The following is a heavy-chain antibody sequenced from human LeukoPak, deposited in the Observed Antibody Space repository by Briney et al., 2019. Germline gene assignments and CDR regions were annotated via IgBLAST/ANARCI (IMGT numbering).Heavy chain of an antibody. J-gene: IGHJ5*02. CDR1: GGSLSSYY. CDR3: ARCIAVAGRYNWFDP. D-gene: IGHD6-19*01. CDR2: IYTSGST. Sequence: PSETLSLSCSVSGGSLSSYYWSWIRQPAGKGLEWIGRIYTSGSTNYNPSLKSRVTMSVDTSKNQFSLKLSSVTAADTAVYYCARCIAVAGRYNWFDPWGQGTLVTVSS. V-gene: IGHV4-4*07.